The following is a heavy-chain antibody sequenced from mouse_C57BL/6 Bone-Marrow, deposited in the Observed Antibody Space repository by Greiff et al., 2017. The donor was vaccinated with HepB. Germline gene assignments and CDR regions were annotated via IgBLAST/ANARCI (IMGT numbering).Heavy chain of an antibody. J-gene: IGHJ3*01. CDR2: ISSGGDYI. Sequence: EVMLVESGEGLVKPGGSLKLSCAASGFTFSSYAMSWVRQTPEKRLEWVAYISSGGDYIYYADTVKGRFTISRDNARNTLYLQMSSRKSEDTAMYYCTREGKLGPSYWGQGTLVTVSA. D-gene: IGHD4-1*01. CDR3: TREGKLGPSY. CDR1: GFTFSSYA. V-gene: IGHV5-9-1*02.